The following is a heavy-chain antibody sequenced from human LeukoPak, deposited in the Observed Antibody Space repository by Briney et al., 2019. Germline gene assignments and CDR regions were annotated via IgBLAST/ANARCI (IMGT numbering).Heavy chain of an antibody. V-gene: IGHV3-30*03. D-gene: IGHD3-10*01. CDR1: GFTFSSYG. Sequence: QSGGSLRLSCAASGFTFSSYGMHWVRQAPGKGLEWVAVISYDGSNKYYADSVKGRFTISRDNARNSLYLQMNSLRAADTAIYYCVREMSYYDSGTYYNSFDYWGQGTLVTVSS. J-gene: IGHJ4*02. CDR2: ISYDGSNK. CDR3: VREMSYYDSGTYYNSFDY.